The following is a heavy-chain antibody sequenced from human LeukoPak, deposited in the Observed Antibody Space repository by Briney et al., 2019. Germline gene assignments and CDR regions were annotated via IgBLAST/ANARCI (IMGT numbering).Heavy chain of an antibody. CDR1: GGSFSGYY. CDR3: ARGLRSFKYNCFVP. J-gene: IGHJ5*02. D-gene: IGHD3-10*01. V-gene: IGHV4-34*01. CDR2: INHSGST. Sequence: SETLSLTWAVYGGSFSGYYWSWNRQPPGKGLEWIGEINHSGSTNSNPSLKSRVTISVDTSKDQFSLKLSSVTAADTAVYYCARGLRSFKYNCFVPWGQGTLVTVSS.